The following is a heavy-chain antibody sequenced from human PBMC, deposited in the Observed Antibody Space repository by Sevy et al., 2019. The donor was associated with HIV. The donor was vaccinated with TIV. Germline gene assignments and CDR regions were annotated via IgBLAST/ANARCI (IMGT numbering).Heavy chain of an antibody. Sequence: ASVKVSCKASGYTFTSYGISWVRQAPGQGLEWMGWINGYNGDTHYAQKLQGRVTMSTDTPSSTTYMELRSLRSDDTAIYYCARSIGVEMLDYWGQGTLVTVSS. CDR3: ARSIGVEMLDY. CDR2: INGYNGDT. CDR1: GYTFTSYG. D-gene: IGHD3-3*01. V-gene: IGHV1-18*04. J-gene: IGHJ4*02.